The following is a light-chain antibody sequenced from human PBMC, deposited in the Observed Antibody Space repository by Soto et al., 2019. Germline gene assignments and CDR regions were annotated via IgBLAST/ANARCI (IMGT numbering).Light chain of an antibody. CDR1: QSILSRSNNKDY. V-gene: IGKV4-1*01. J-gene: IGKJ4*01. CDR2: WAS. CDR3: QHYHSIPLT. Sequence: IVMTQSPDSLAVSLGERATLNCTSSQSILSRSNNKDYLAWYQQKPGQPPKLLINWASTRESGVPDRFSGSGSGTDFTLTISSLQAEDVAVYYCQHYHSIPLTFGGGTKVEIK.